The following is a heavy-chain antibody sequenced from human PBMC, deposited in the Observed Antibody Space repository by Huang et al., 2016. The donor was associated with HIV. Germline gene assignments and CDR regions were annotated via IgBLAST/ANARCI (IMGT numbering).Heavy chain of an antibody. CDR3: ARARICSGGSCYWFDP. D-gene: IGHD2-15*01. V-gene: IGHV1-8*01. CDR2: MKPKGGNT. CDR1: GYTFSSYD. J-gene: IGHJ5*02. Sequence: QVQLVQSGAEVKNPGASVRVSCKASGYTFSSYDITWVRQATGQGLEWMGGMKPKGGNTGYAQKFEGRVTMTRNTSTSKAYMELSSLRSDDTAVYYCARARICSGGSCYWFDPWGQGTLVTVSS.